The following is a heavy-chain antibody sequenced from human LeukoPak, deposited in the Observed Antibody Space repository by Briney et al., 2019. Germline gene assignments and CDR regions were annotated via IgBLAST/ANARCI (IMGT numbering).Heavy chain of an antibody. Sequence: PSGSPYITRALTGYSNSSGLYRGWRRQPPGKGREWIGSIYHSGSTYYNPSLKSRVTISVDTSKNQFSLKLSSVTAADTAVYYCARVVTGTTSNLFDPWGQGTLVTVSS. CDR3: ARVVTGTTSNLFDP. J-gene: IGHJ5*02. D-gene: IGHD1-7*01. CDR1: GYSNSSGLY. CDR2: IYHSGST. V-gene: IGHV4-38-2*01.